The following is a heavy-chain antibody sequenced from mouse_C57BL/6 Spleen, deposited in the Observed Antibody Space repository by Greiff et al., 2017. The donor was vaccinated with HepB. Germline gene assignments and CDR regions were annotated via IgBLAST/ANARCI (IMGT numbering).Heavy chain of an antibody. Sequence: VQLVESGAELVKPGASVKISCKASGYAFSSYWMNWVKQRPGKGLEWIGQIYPGDGDTNYNGKFKGKATLTADKSSSTAYMQLSSLTSEDSAVYFCARFTTVVADYWGQGTTLTVSS. D-gene: IGHD1-1*01. CDR1: GYAFSSYW. J-gene: IGHJ2*01. CDR3: ARFTTVVADY. V-gene: IGHV1-80*01. CDR2: IYPGDGDT.